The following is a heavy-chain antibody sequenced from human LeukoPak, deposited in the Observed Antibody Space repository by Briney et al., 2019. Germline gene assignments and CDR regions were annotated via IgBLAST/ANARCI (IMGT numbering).Heavy chain of an antibody. Sequence: PGGSLRLSCAAPGFTFSSYWMHWVRQAPGKGLVWVSRINSDGSSTSYADSVKGRFTISRDNAKNTLYLQMNSLRAEDTAVYYCARERIQLWLRVFDYWGQGTLVTVSS. D-gene: IGHD5-18*01. CDR3: ARERIQLWLRVFDY. J-gene: IGHJ4*02. CDR1: GFTFSSYW. V-gene: IGHV3-74*01. CDR2: INSDGSST.